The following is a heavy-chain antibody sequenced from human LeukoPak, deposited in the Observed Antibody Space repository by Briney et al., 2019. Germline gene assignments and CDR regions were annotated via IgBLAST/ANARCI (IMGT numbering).Heavy chain of an antibody. J-gene: IGHJ4*02. CDR3: ASTTKAMITFGGVIVF. CDR1: GFTFSSYS. Sequence: KPGGSLRLSCAASGFTFSSYSMNWVRQAPGKGLEWVSSISSSSSYIYYADSVKGRFTISRDNATNSLYLQMNSLRAEDTAVYYCASTTKAMITFGGVIVFGGQGTLVTVSS. D-gene: IGHD3-16*02. CDR2: ISSSSSYI. V-gene: IGHV3-21*01.